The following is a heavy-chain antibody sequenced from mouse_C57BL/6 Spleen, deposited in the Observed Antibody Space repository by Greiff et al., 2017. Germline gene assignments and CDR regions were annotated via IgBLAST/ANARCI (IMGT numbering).Heavy chain of an antibody. V-gene: IGHV1-59*01. D-gene: IGHD3-2*02. Sequence: QVQLQQPGAELVRPGTSVKLSCKASGYTFTSYWMPWVKQRPGQGLEWIGVIDPSDSYTNYNQKFKGKATLTVDTATSTAYMQLSSLTSEDSAIYYCARAQAYAMDYWGQGTSVTVSS. CDR3: ARAQAYAMDY. CDR1: GYTFTSYW. J-gene: IGHJ4*01. CDR2: IDPSDSYT.